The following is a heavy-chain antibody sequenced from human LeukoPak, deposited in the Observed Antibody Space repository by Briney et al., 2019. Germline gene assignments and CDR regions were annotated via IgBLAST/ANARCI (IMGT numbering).Heavy chain of an antibody. CDR3: ARPRRSCSSTSCCDAFDI. CDR1: GYSFTSYW. V-gene: IGHV5-10-1*01. Sequence: RGESLKISCKGSGYSFTSYWINWVRQMPGKGLEWMGRIDPSDSYTNYSPSFQGHVTMSADKSITTAYLQWSSLKASDTAMYYCARPRRSCSSTSCCDAFDIWGQGTMVTVSS. J-gene: IGHJ3*02. D-gene: IGHD2-2*01. CDR2: IDPSDSYT.